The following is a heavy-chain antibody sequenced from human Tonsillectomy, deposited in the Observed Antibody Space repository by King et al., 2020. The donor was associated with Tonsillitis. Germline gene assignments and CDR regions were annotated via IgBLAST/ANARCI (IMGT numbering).Heavy chain of an antibody. Sequence: VQLQESGPGVVKPSQTLSLTCTVSGGSISSGDYCWSWIRQPPGKGLEWIGYIFYSESTYYNPSLKSRVTISVDTSKNQFSLKLSSVTAADTAVYYCARDVFIVGARGAFDIWGQGTMVTVSS. CDR2: IFYSEST. D-gene: IGHD1-26*01. CDR1: GGSISSGDYC. V-gene: IGHV4-30-4*01. J-gene: IGHJ3*02. CDR3: ARDVFIVGARGAFDI.